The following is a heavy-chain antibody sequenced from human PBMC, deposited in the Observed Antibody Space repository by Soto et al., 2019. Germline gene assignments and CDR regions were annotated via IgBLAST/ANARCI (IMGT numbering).Heavy chain of an antibody. D-gene: IGHD6-19*01. V-gene: IGHV4-31*03. J-gene: IGHJ6*02. CDR2: IYYSGST. CDR3: ARDFTNSSGPTLGMGV. Sequence: QVQLQESGPGLVKPSQTLSLTCTVSGGSISSGGYYWSWIRQHPGKGLEWIGYIYYSGSTYYNPPLKTRVTISVDTSKNPFSLKLSSMTAADTAVYYCARDFTNSSGPTLGMGVWGQGTTVTVSS. CDR1: GGSISSGGYY.